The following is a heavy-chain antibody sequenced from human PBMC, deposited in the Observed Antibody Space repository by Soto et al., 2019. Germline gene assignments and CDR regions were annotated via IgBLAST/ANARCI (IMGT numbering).Heavy chain of an antibody. Sequence: GSLRLSCAASGFTFSSYAMSWVRQAPGKGLEWVSAISGSGGSTYYADSVKGRFTISRDNSKNTLYLQMNSLRAEDTAVYYCARSRRDIVVVPADSYYGYSGMDVWGQGTTVTVSS. J-gene: IGHJ6*02. CDR2: ISGSGGST. CDR1: GFTFSSYA. D-gene: IGHD2-2*01. V-gene: IGHV3-23*01. CDR3: ARSRRDIVVVPADSYYGYSGMDV.